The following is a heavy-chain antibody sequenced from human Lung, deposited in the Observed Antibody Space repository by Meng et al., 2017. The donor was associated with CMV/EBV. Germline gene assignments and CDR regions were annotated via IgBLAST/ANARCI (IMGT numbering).Heavy chain of an antibody. CDR1: GFRFEDHG. J-gene: IGHJ4*02. Sequence: GGSXRLXCAASGFRFEDHGMHWVRQTPGKGLEWVAFIRHDGTNKFYGDSVKGRFTISRDNSKNTVYLQMNSLRPEETAVYYCAKDLLLFGGPNAYFDYWGQGKXVTVSS. D-gene: IGHD3/OR15-3a*01. CDR3: AKDLLLFGGPNAYFDY. V-gene: IGHV3-30*02. CDR2: IRHDGTNK.